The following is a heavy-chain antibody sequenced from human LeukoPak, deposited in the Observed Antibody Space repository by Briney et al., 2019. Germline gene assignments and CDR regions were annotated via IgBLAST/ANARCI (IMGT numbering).Heavy chain of an antibody. V-gene: IGHV4-39*01. CDR3: VRHSAYSSSSNLQL. D-gene: IGHD6-6*01. J-gene: IGHJ1*01. CDR1: GGSVSSISYY. Sequence: SETLSLTCTVSGGSVSSISYYWGWIREPPGKGLEWVGSIFYSVSTYYDPSLKSRVTISVDTSKSQFSLKLSSVTAPDPAVYYCVRHSAYSSSSNLQLWGQGTLLTVPS. CDR2: IFYSVST.